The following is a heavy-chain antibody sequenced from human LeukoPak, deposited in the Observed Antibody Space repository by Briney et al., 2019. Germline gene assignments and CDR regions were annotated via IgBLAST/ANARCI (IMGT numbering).Heavy chain of an antibody. CDR2: LIPVLGMS. CDR3: ARDRGGGFDLAFFDH. J-gene: IGHJ4*02. D-gene: IGHD5-12*01. CDR1: GGSFSTYA. V-gene: IGHV1-69*04. Sequence: GASVKVSCKSSGGSFSTYAVNWVRQAPGQGLEWMGRLIPVLGMSHYAPGFQGRVTLTADRSTNTACMELDRLTSDDTAVYFCARDRGGGFDLAFFDHWGQGTLVTVSS.